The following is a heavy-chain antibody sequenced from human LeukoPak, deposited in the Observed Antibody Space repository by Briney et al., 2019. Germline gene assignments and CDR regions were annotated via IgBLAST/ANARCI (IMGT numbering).Heavy chain of an antibody. CDR3: ARDSGRGITMIVVPRAFDI. V-gene: IGHV4-39*02. J-gene: IGHJ3*02. Sequence: SETLSLTCTVSGGSISSSSYYWGWIRQPPGKGLEWIGSIYYSGSTYYNPSLKSRVTISVDTSKNQFSLKLSSVTAADTAVYYCARDSGRGITMIVVPRAFDIWGQGTMVTVSS. D-gene: IGHD3-22*01. CDR1: GGSISSSSYY. CDR2: IYYSGST.